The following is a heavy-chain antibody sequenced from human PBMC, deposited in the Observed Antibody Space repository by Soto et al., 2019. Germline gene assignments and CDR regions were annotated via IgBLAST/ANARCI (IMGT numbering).Heavy chain of an antibody. Sequence: PSETLSLTCTVSGGSISSGGYYWSWIRQHPGKGLEWIGYIYYSGSTYYNPSLKSRVTISVDTSKNQFSLKLSSVTAADTAVYYCARDRRKEYCSSTSCYVRPGYYFDYSGQGTLVTVSS. D-gene: IGHD2-2*01. CDR2: IYYSGST. CDR1: GGSISSGGYY. CDR3: ARDRRKEYCSSTSCYVRPGYYFDY. J-gene: IGHJ4*02. V-gene: IGHV4-31*03.